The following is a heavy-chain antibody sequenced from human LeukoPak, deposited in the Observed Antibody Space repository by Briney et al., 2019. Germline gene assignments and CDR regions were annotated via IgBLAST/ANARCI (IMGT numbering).Heavy chain of an antibody. CDR3: ARGSVVVTAMPPDY. CDR1: GDSVSSNSAA. D-gene: IGHD2-21*02. V-gene: IGHV6-1*01. CDR2: TYYRSKWYN. Sequence: SQTLSLTCAISGDSVSSNSAAWNWIRQSPSRGLEWLGRTYYRSKWYNDYAVSVKSRITINPDTSKNQFSLKLSSVTAADTAVYYCARGSVVVTAMPPDYWGQGTLVTVSS. J-gene: IGHJ4*02.